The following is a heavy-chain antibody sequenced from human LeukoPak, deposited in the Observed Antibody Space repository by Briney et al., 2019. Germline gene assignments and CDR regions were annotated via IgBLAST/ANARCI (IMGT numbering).Heavy chain of an antibody. CDR3: ARGGDNSYFDY. J-gene: IGHJ4*02. CDR1: GYTFTSYY. V-gene: IGHV1-46*01. CDR2: INPGGGST. Sequence: ASVKVPCKASGYTFTSYYIHWVRQAPGQGLEWMGIINPGGGSTSYAQNFQGRVTMTRDTSTSTVYMELSSLRSEDTAIYYCARGGDNSYFDYWGQGTLVTVSS. D-gene: IGHD4-23*01.